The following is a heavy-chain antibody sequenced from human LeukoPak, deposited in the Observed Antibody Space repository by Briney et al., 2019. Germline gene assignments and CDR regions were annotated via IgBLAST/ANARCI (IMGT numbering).Heavy chain of an antibody. Sequence: GGSLRLSCAASGFAFSSYEMNWVRQAPGKGLEWVSYISSSGSTIYYADSVKGRFTISRDNAKNSLYLQMNSLRAEDTAVYYCARELPTYYYGSGSYLDGMDVWGQGTTVTVSS. V-gene: IGHV3-48*03. CDR2: ISSSGSTI. CDR3: ARELPTYYYGSGSYLDGMDV. CDR1: GFAFSSYE. J-gene: IGHJ6*02. D-gene: IGHD3-10*01.